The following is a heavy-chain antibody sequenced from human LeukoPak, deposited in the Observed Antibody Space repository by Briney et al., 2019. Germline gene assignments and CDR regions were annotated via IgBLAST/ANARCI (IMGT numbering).Heavy chain of an antibody. D-gene: IGHD5-18*01. CDR3: AKNAGYSYGLYYFDY. J-gene: IGHJ4*02. CDR2: ISSSTRTI. V-gene: IGHV3-48*01. CDR1: GFTFSSYR. Sequence: GGSLRLSCAASGFTFSSYRMNWVRQAPGKGLEWVSYISSSTRTIYYADSVKGRFTVSRDNSKNTVYLQMDSLRAEDSAVYFCAKNAGYSYGLYYFDYWGQGTLVTVSS.